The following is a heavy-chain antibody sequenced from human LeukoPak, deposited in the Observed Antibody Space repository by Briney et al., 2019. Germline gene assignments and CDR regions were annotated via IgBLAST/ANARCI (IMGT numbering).Heavy chain of an antibody. CDR3: ARGFLYSTSSVAY. Sequence: SETLSLTCAVVGGSFSGYYWSWSRQPPGKALEGMGEINHSGSTNYNPSLKSPVTISVDTSKNQFSLKLSSVPAADTAVYNCARGFLYSTSSVAYWGEGTLLTVPS. V-gene: IGHV4-34*01. J-gene: IGHJ4*02. D-gene: IGHD6-6*01. CDR1: GGSFSGYY. CDR2: INHSGST.